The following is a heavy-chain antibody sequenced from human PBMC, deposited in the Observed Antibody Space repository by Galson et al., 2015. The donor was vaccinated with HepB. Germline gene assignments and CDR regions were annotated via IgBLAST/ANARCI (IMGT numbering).Heavy chain of an antibody. CDR3: ARQYDFWSGYY. J-gene: IGHJ4*02. CDR1: GYTFTGYS. Sequence: SVKVSCKASGYTFTGYSMHWVRQAPGQGLEWMGWINPNSGGTNYAQKFQGRVTITRDTSISTAYMELSRLRSDDTAVYYCARQYDFWSGYYWGQGTLVTVSS. V-gene: IGHV1-2*02. D-gene: IGHD3-3*01. CDR2: INPNSGGT.